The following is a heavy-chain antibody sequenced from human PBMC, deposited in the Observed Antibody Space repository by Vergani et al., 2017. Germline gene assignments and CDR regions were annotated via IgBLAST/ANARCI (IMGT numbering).Heavy chain of an antibody. CDR3: ARVVYYDSSGLWV. J-gene: IGHJ4*02. CDR1: GFTFSSYT. V-gene: IGHV3-21*01. CDR2: ISSSSDYI. D-gene: IGHD3-22*01. Sequence: EVQLVESGGGLVKPGGSLRLSCAASGFTFSSYTMNWVRQAPGKGLEWVSSISSSSDYIFYADSVKGRFTISRDNAKNSLFLQMNSLRAEDTAVYYCARVVYYDSSGLWVWGQGTLVTVSS.